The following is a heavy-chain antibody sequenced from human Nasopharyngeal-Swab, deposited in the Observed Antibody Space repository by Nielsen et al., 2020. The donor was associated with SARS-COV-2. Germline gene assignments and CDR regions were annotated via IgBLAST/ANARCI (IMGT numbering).Heavy chain of an antibody. V-gene: IGHV1-3*01. Sequence: WSRQAPGQRLGWMGWINAGNGNTKYSQKFQGRVTITRDTSASTAYMELSSLRSEDTAVYYCARAVWVVPAAISPAHNWFDPWGQGTLVTVSS. J-gene: IGHJ5*02. CDR3: ARAVWVVPAAISPAHNWFDP. D-gene: IGHD2-2*01. CDR2: INAGNGNT.